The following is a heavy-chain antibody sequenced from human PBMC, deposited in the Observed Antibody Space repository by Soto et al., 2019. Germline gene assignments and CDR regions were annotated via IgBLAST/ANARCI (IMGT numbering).Heavy chain of an antibody. Sequence: LGLTSTVPVGSIRSGAPYWSWIRQHPGKGLEWIGYIYYSGSTYYNPSLKSRVTISVDTSKNQFSLKLSSVTAADTAVYYCARVFGFGGMDVWGQGTTV. CDR2: IYYSGST. CDR1: VGSIRSGAPY. CDR3: ARVFGFGGMDV. J-gene: IGHJ6*02. V-gene: IGHV4-31*03. D-gene: IGHD3-10*01.